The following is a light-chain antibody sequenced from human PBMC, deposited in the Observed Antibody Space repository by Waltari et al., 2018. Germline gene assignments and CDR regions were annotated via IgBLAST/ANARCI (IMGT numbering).Light chain of an antibody. CDR1: QDIANY. CDR3: QQHDHLPFT. CDR2: DAS. V-gene: IGKV1-33*01. Sequence: DIQMTQSPSSLSASVGDGVTITCQASQDIANYLNWYQQKPGKAPKLLVYDASNLHSGVPSRFSGSGSGTHFTFTITGLQPEDIATYYCQQHDHLPFTFGPGTKVESK. J-gene: IGKJ3*01.